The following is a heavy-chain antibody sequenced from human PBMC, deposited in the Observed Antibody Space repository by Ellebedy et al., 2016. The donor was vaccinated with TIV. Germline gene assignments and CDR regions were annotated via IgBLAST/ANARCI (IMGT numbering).Heavy chain of an antibody. Sequence: SETLSLTXSVSGGSISSGRFYWNWIRQPAGKGLEWLGRIYTTGGVDYNPSLKGRITMSIDTSKNQLSLRLPSVTAADTAVYYCARGRGINGTTHHFGFDPWGQGTLVTVSS. CDR2: IYTTGGV. J-gene: IGHJ5*02. V-gene: IGHV4-61*02. CDR3: ARGRGINGTTHHFGFDP. D-gene: IGHD1-14*01. CDR1: GGSISSGRFY.